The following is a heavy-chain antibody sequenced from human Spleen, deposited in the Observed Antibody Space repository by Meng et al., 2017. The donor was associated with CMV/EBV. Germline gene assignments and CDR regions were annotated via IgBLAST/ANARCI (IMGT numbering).Heavy chain of an antibody. V-gene: IGHV4-61*01. CDR3: ARQWAGSSFDY. CDR2: IYYSGST. J-gene: IGHJ4*02. D-gene: IGHD1-26*01. Sequence: CGVSRGSVNRPNAYWTWIRQPPRKGLEWIGYIYYSGSTKYNPSLNNRVTLSIDKSENQFSLTLYSLTAADTALYYCARQWAGSSFDYWGQGTLVTVSS. CDR1: RGSVNRPNAY.